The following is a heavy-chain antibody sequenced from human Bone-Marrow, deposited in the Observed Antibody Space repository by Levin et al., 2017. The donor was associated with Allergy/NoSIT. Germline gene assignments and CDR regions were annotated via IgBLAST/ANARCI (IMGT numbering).Heavy chain of an antibody. J-gene: IGHJ4*02. CDR1: GGSISNYY. Sequence: SQTLSLTCIVSGGSISNYYWSWIRQPAGKGLEWIGRIDTSGNTNYSPSLKSRVTLSVDTSKNQFSLKLTSVTAADTAVYYCARETGGSRQHDYWGQGTLVTVSS. V-gene: IGHV4-4*07. CDR2: IDTSGNT. CDR3: ARETGGSRQHDY. D-gene: IGHD2-15*01.